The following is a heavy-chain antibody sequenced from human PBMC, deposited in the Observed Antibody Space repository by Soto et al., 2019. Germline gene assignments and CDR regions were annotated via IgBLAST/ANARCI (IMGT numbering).Heavy chain of an antibody. CDR3: AKDGKSSGRYDYYYYGMDV. D-gene: IGHD6-19*01. J-gene: IGHJ6*02. V-gene: IGHV3-23*01. CDR2: ISGSGGST. CDR1: GFTFSSYA. Sequence: AGGSLRLSCAASGFTFSSYAMSWVRQAPGKGLEWVSAISGSGGSTYYADSVKGRFTISRDNSKNTLYLQMNSLRAEDTAVYYCAKDGKSSGRYDYYYYGMDVWGQGTTVTVSS.